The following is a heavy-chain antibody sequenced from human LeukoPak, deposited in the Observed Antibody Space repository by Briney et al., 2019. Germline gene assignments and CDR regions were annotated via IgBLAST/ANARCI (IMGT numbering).Heavy chain of an antibody. CDR3: AKPMGGITMIVVVSYFDY. V-gene: IGHV3-23*01. D-gene: IGHD3-22*01. CDR2: ISGSGGST. Sequence: GGSLRLSCAASGFTFSSYAMSWARQAPGKGLEWVSAISGSGGSTYYADSVKGRFTISRDNSKNTLYLQMNSLRAEDTAVYYCAKPMGGITMIVVVSYFDYWGQGTLVTVSS. J-gene: IGHJ4*02. CDR1: GFTFSSYA.